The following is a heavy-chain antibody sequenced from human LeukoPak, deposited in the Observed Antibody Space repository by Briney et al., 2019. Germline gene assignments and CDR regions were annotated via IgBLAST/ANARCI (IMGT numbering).Heavy chain of an antibody. V-gene: IGHV3-30*04. CDR3: ARDNVVVAAIPYYYYYYYMDV. J-gene: IGHJ6*03. D-gene: IGHD2-15*01. Sequence: PGGSLRLSCAASGFTFSSYAMHWVRQAPGKGLEWVAVISYDGSNKYYADSVKGRFTISRDNSKNTLYLQMNSLRAEDTAVYYCARDNVVVAAIPYYYYYYYMDVWGKGTTVTVSS. CDR1: GFTFSSYA. CDR2: ISYDGSNK.